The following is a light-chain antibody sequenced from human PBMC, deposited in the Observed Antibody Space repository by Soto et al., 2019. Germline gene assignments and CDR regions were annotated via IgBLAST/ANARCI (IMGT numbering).Light chain of an antibody. V-gene: IGLV2-14*01. CDR2: EVN. J-gene: IGLJ7*01. Sequence: QSALTQPASLSGSPGQSITISCTGTSSDIGAYDYVSWFQQHPGKAPKLMISEVNNRPSGVSNRFSGSKSGNTAYLTISGLQVEDEAEYFCFSFTTTRTHVFGTGTQLTVI. CDR1: SSDIGAYDY. CDR3: FSFTTTRTHV.